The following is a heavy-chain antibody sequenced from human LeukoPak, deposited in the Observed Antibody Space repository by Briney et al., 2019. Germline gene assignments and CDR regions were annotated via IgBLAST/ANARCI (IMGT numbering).Heavy chain of an antibody. CDR1: GFTFSSYW. J-gene: IGHJ4*02. V-gene: IGHV3-7*01. D-gene: IGHD3-3*01. CDR3: ATQYDFWSGYPDY. Sequence: GGSLRLSCAASGFTFSSYWMNWVRQAPGKGQEWVANIKQDGSEKYYVDSVKGRFTTSRDNAKNSLYLQMNSLRAEDTAVYYCATQYDFWSGYPDYWGQGTLVTVSS. CDR2: IKQDGSEK.